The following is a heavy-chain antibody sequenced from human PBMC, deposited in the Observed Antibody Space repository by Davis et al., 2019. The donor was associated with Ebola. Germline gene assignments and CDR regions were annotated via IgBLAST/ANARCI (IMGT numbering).Heavy chain of an antibody. CDR1: GYTFTSYY. V-gene: IGHV1-46*01. Sequence: AASVKVSCKASGYTFTSYYMHWVRQAPGQGLEWMGIINPSCGSTSYAQKFHGRVTMTRDTSTSTVYMALSSLRSEDTAVYYCERGGESLLHYYYYGMDVWGQGTTVTVSS. CDR2: INPSCGST. CDR3: ERGGESLLHYYYYGMDV. J-gene: IGHJ6*02.